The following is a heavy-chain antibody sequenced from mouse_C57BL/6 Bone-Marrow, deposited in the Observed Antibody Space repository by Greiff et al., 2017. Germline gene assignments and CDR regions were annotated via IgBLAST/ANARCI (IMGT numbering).Heavy chain of an antibody. D-gene: IGHD1-1*01. CDR3: ARKDSYYYGSSYAMDY. Sequence: QVQLQQPGAELVMPGASVKLSCKASGYTFTSYWMHWVKQRPGQGLEWIGEIDPSDSYTNYNQKFKGKSTLTVDKSSSTAYMQLSSLTSEDSAVYYCARKDSYYYGSSYAMDYWGQGTSVTVSS. J-gene: IGHJ4*01. CDR1: GYTFTSYW. CDR2: IDPSDSYT. V-gene: IGHV1-69*01.